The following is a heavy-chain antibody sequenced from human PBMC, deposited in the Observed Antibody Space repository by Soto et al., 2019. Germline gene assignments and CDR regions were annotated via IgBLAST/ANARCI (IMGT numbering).Heavy chain of an antibody. CDR1: GIPVSSNY. Sequence: EVQLVESGGGLVQPGGSLRLSCVASGIPVSSNYMTWVRQAPGKGLEWVSVLHSGGDTYYANSVKGRFTISRHDSTNTLYLQMNSLTPEDTAVYYCARDGPYYYASRMYVWGQGTTVTVS. V-gene: IGHV3-53*04. CDR2: LHSGGDT. D-gene: IGHD3-10*01. CDR3: ARDGPYYYASRMYV. J-gene: IGHJ6*02.